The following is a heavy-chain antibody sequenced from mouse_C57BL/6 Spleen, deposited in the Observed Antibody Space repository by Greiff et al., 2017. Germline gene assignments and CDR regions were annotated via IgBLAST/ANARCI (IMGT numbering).Heavy chain of an antibody. Sequence: VMLVESGAELARPGASVKLSCKASGYTFTSYGISWVKQRTGQGLEWIGESYPRSGNTYYNEKFKGKATLTADKSSSTAYMELRSLTSEDSAVYFCAVDSSGYPFDYWGQGTTLTVSS. CDR1: GYTFTSYG. D-gene: IGHD3-2*02. V-gene: IGHV1-81*01. J-gene: IGHJ2*01. CDR3: AVDSSGYPFDY. CDR2: SYPRSGNT.